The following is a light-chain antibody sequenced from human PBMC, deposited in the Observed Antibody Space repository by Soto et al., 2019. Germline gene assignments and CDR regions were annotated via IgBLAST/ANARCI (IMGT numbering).Light chain of an antibody. V-gene: IGKV3-11*01. Sequence: EIVLTQSPATLSLSPGDTATLSCRASHSVGSLLAGYQQKPGQAPRLLMYFASNSATVIPRRVRGSGSGTDFTLTIDSLEPEDFAGYYCQQRSSWPWTFGQGTRVEIK. CDR1: HSVGSL. CDR2: FAS. J-gene: IGKJ1*01. CDR3: QQRSSWPWT.